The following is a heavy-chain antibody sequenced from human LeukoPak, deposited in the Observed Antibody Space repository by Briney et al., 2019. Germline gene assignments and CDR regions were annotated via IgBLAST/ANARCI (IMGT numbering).Heavy chain of an antibody. CDR1: GYTFTSYA. J-gene: IGHJ4*02. D-gene: IGHD3-22*01. CDR3: AKDAYDSREKDHHKRYYFDY. Sequence: ASVKVSCKASGYTFTSYAMNWVRQAPGQGLEWMGWINTNTGNPTYAQGFTGRFVFSLDTSVSTAYLQISSLKAEDTAVYYYAKDAYDSREKDHHKRYYFDYWGQGTLVTVSS. V-gene: IGHV7-4-1*02. CDR2: INTNTGNP.